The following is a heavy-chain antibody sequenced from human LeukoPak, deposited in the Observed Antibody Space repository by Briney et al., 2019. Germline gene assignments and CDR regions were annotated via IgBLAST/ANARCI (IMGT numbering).Heavy chain of an antibody. CDR1: GFTFDDYA. V-gene: IGHV3-9*01. D-gene: IGHD2-15*01. CDR2: ISWNSGSI. Sequence: PGRSLRLSCAASGFTFDDYAMHWVRQAPGKGLEWVSGISWNSGSIGYADSVKGRFTISRDNSKNTLYLQMNSLRAEDTAVYYCAKFDGVINIVERRYFQHWGQGTLVTVSS. CDR3: AKFDGVINIVERRYFQH. J-gene: IGHJ1*01.